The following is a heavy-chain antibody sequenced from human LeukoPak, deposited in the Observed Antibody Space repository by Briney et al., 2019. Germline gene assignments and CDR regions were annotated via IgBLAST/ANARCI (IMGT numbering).Heavy chain of an antibody. D-gene: IGHD2-15*01. CDR3: ARDLQDIVVVVAATDAFDI. J-gene: IGHJ3*02. CDR1: GFTFSSYW. Sequence: GGSLRLSCAASGFTFSSYWMHWVRQAPGKGLVWVSRINSDWSSTSYADSVKGRFTISRDNAKNTLYLQMNSLRAEDTAVYYCARDLQDIVVVVAATDAFDIWGQGTMVTVSS. V-gene: IGHV3-74*01. CDR2: INSDWSST.